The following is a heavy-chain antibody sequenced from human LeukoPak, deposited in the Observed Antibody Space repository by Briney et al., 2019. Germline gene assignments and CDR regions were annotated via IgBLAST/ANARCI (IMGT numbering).Heavy chain of an antibody. V-gene: IGHV3-21*01. CDR3: ARSLLFARGYYFDY. CDR2: ISSSSSYI. J-gene: IGHJ4*02. Sequence: GGSLRLSCAASGFTFSSYSMNWVRQAPGKGLEWVSSISSSSSYIYYADSVKGRFTISRDNAKNSLYLQMNSLRAEDTAVYYCARSLLFARGYYFDYWGQGTLVTVSS. D-gene: IGHD2/OR15-2a*01. CDR1: GFTFSSYS.